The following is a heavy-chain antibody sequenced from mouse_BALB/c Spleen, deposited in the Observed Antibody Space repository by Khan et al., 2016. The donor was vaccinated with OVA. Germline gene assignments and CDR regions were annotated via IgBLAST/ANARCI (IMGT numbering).Heavy chain of an antibody. D-gene: IGHD2-14*01. CDR1: GYTFTTYT. CDR2: IIPSNDYT. V-gene: IGHV1-4*01. Sequence: QVQLQQSGAELARPGASVKMSCKAPGYTFTTYTIHWVKQRPGQGLEWIGYIIPSNDYTNYNQKFKDRATLTADKSSSTAYMQLSSLTSEDSAVYYCVREGAYYRSDGWFAYWGQGTLVTVSA. CDR3: VREGAYYRSDGWFAY. J-gene: IGHJ3*01.